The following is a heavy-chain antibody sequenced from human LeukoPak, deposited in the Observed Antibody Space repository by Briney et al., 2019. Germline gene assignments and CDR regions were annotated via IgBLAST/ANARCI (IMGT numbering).Heavy chain of an antibody. J-gene: IGHJ4*02. CDR3: ARDFGGYCSSSNCYLGHLDY. CDR2: IISSGSYI. D-gene: IGHD2-2*01. V-gene: IGHV3-21*03. Sequence: KSGGSLRLSCAASGFTFSSYTMNWVRQAPGKGLEWVSSIISSGSYIYYADSVKGRFTISRDNAKNSLYLQMNSLRAEDTAVYYCARDFGGYCSSSNCYLGHLDYWGQGTLVTVSS. CDR1: GFTFSSYT.